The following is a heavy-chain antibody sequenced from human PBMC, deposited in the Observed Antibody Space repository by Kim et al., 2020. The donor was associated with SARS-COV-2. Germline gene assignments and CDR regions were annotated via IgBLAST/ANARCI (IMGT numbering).Heavy chain of an antibody. CDR2: IDDSGNT. CDR3: ARRASSTSWYFDL. CDR1: GGSMSSYY. V-gene: IGHV4-59*01. J-gene: IGHJ2*01. Sequence: SETLSLTCTVSGGSMSSYYWNWIRQPPGKGLEWIGYIDDSGNTKYNPSLTSRVTMSVDTSKNQFSLKLSSVTAADTAIYYCARRASSTSWYFDLWGR. D-gene: IGHD2-15*01.